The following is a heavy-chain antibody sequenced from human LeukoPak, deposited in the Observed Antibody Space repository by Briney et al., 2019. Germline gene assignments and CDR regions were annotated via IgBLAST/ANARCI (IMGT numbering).Heavy chain of an antibody. D-gene: IGHD3-16*01. CDR1: GGSISGSNW. J-gene: IGHJ4*02. V-gene: IGHV4-4*02. CDR2: IFHSGST. Sequence: SETLSLTCAVSGGSISGSNWWSWVRQPPGKGLEWIGEIFHSGSTNYSPSLKSRVTISIDKSKNQFSLKLTSVTVADTAVYYCASRLRHLLGYWGQGNLVTVSS. CDR3: ASRLRHLLGY.